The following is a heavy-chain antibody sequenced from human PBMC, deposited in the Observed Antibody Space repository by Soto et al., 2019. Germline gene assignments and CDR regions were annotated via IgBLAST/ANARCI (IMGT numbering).Heavy chain of an antibody. D-gene: IGHD3-3*01. CDR1: GYNFAVYW. Sequence: GESLNLSCAGSGYNFAVYWIAWVRQMPGKGLELMGIIYPSDSDTRYRPSFQGQVTISADKSISSAYLQWSSLRASDTAMYYCARGGVSTRTFDYWGQGTPVTAPQ. CDR3: ARGGVSTRTFDY. CDR2: IYPSDSDT. J-gene: IGHJ4*02. V-gene: IGHV5-51*01.